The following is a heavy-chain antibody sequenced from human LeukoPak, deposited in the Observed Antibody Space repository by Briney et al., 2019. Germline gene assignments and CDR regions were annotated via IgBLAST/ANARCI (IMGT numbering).Heavy chain of an antibody. CDR2: ISAYNGNT. CDR1: GYTFTSYG. D-gene: IGHD2-2*02. J-gene: IGHJ5*02. V-gene: IGHV1-18*01. Sequence: ASVKVSCKASGYTFTSYGISWVRQAPGQGLEWMGWISAYNGNTNYAQKLQGRVTMTTDTSTSTAYMELRSLRSDDTAVYYCARDLCSSTSCYTPNWFDPWGQGTLVTVSS. CDR3: ARDLCSSTSCYTPNWFDP.